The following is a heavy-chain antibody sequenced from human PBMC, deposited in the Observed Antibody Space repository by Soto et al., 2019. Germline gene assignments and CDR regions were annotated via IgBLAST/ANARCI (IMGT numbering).Heavy chain of an antibody. J-gene: IGHJ4*02. CDR1: GFTFSSYT. Sequence: EVQLLESGGGLVEPGGSRRLSCAASGFTFSSYTMSWVRQAPGKGLEWVSTISGSGSSTYSADSVKGRFTISRDNSKNTLYLQMNSLRVGDTAIYYCAKAWGIDYWGQGTLVTVSS. V-gene: IGHV3-23*01. D-gene: IGHD7-27*01. CDR3: AKAWGIDY. CDR2: ISGSGSST.